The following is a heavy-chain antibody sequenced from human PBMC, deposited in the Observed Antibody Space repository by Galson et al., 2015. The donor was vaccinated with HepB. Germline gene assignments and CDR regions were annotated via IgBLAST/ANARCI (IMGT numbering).Heavy chain of an antibody. Sequence: SLRLSCAASGFTFSSYAMHWVRQAPGKGLEWVAVISYDGSNKYYADSVKGRFTISRDNSKNTLYLQMNSLRAEDTAVYYCARDGGIAVADAFDIWGQGTMVTVSS. CDR2: ISYDGSNK. D-gene: IGHD6-19*01. V-gene: IGHV3-30-3*01. CDR1: GFTFSSYA. CDR3: ARDGGIAVADAFDI. J-gene: IGHJ3*02.